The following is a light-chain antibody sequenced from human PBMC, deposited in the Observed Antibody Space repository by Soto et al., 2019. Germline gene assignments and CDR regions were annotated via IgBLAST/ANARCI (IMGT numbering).Light chain of an antibody. CDR1: QSVSSSY. V-gene: IGKV3-20*01. CDR2: GAS. Sequence: EIVLTQSPGTLSLSPGERATLSCRASQSVSSSYLAWYQQKPGQAPRLLLYGASSRATGIPDRFSGSGSGTDFTLTISRLEPEDVAGYYCQQYGSSLLTFGGGTKVEIK. J-gene: IGKJ4*01. CDR3: QQYGSSLLT.